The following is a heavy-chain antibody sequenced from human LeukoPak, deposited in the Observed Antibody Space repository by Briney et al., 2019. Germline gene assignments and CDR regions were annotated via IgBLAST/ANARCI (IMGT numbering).Heavy chain of an antibody. J-gene: IGHJ4*02. CDR1: GGSINSHY. CDR3: VRRNPGWNYFDY. V-gene: IGHV4-59*08. Sequence: SETLSLTCAVSGGSINSHYWGWIRQPPGKGLQWIGDIFYTGKNNYNPSLKSRVTISLDTSKDHLSLHLTSVLAADTAIYYCVRRNPGWNYFDYWGQGILVTVSS. D-gene: IGHD6-19*01. CDR2: IFYTGKN.